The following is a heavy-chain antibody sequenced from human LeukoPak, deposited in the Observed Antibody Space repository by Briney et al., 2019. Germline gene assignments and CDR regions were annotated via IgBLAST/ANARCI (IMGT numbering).Heavy chain of an antibody. CDR2: ISSATSYI. CDR3: ARGESRTWQRHFYS. D-gene: IGHD6-13*01. J-gene: IGHJ4*02. Sequence: GGSLRLSCVPSGFTFSSYSMNWVRQAPGKGLEWVSSISSATSYIYYADSVKGRFTISRDNAKNSLYLQMNSLRAEDTAVYYCARGESRTWQRHFYSWGGGTLVTVSS. CDR1: GFTFSSYS. V-gene: IGHV3-21*04.